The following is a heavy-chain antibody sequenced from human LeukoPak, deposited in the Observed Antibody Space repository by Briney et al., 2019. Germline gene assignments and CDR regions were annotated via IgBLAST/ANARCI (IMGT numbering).Heavy chain of an antibody. D-gene: IGHD3-10*01. V-gene: IGHV4-34*01. CDR1: GGSFSGYY. CDR3: AREGFGELFDY. Sequence: SETLSLTCAVYGGSFSGYYWSWIRQPPGKGLEWIGEINHSGSTNYNPSLKSRVTISVDTSKNQFSLKLSSVTAADTTVYYCAREGFGELFDYWGQGTLVTVSS. J-gene: IGHJ4*02. CDR2: INHSGST.